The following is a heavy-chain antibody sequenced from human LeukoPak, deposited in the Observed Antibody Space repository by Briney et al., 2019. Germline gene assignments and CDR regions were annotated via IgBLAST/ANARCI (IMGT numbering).Heavy chain of an antibody. V-gene: IGHV3-66*01. CDR3: AKDGHIVVVTAIRSRSWGAADY. J-gene: IGHJ4*02. CDR1: GFTVSSNY. D-gene: IGHD2-21*02. Sequence: GGSLRLSCAASGFTVSSNYMSWVRQAPGKGLEWVSVIYSGGSTYYADSVKGRFTISRDNSKNTLYLQMNSLRAEDTAVYYCAKDGHIVVVTAIRSRSWGAADYWGQGTLVTVSS. CDR2: IYSGGST.